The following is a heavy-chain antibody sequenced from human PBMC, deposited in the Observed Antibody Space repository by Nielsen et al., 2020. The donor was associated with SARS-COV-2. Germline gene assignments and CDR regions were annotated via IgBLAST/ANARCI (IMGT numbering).Heavy chain of an antibody. CDR1: GFTFGSFW. D-gene: IGHD3/OR15-3a*01. CDR3: AKKSWTSYYFDY. Sequence: GESLKISCAASGFTFGSFWVSWVRQAPGKGLEWVSAISGSGGSTYYADSVKGRFTISRDNSKNTLYLQMNSLRAEDTAVYYCAKKSWTSYYFDYWGQGTLVTVSS. CDR2: ISGSGGST. V-gene: IGHV3-23*01. J-gene: IGHJ4*02.